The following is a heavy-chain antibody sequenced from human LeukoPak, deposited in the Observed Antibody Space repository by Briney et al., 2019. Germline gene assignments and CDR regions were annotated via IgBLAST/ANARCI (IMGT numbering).Heavy chain of an antibody. CDR1: GYTFTTYD. D-gene: IGHD6-19*01. V-gene: IGHV1-8*02. CDR2: MNPNSGNT. Sequence: ASVKVSCKASGYTFTTYDINWVRQVTGQGLEWMGWMNPNSGNTAYAQNCQGRVTITSNTSISTAYMDLTSLRSEDTAVYYCARRAVGNSYYSYMDVWGKGTTVTVSS. J-gene: IGHJ6*03. CDR3: ARRAVGNSYYSYMDV.